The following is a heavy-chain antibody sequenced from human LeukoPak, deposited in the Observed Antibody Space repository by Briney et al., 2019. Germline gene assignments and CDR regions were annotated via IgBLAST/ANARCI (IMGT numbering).Heavy chain of an antibody. CDR2: INHSGST. J-gene: IGHJ4*02. D-gene: IGHD5-12*01. CDR3: ARAQGYSGYD. Sequence: SETLSLTCAVYGGSFSGYYWSWIRQPPGKGLEWIGEINHSGSTNYNPSLKSRVTISVDTSKNQFSLKLSSVTAADTAVYYCARAQGYSGYDWGQGTLVTVSS. CDR1: GGSFSGYY. V-gene: IGHV4-34*01.